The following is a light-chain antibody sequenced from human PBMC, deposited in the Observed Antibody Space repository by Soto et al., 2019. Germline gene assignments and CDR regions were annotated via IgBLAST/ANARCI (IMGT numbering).Light chain of an antibody. V-gene: IGKV3-20*01. CDR2: GAS. CDR3: HQYGTSPGT. CDR1: QSVHTNY. J-gene: IGKJ1*01. Sequence: EIVLTQSPGTLSLSPGERATLSCRASQSVHTNYLAWYQQKPGQAPRVLIYGASSRATGIPDRFSGSGSGTDFTLTISRLEPEDFAVYHCHQYGTSPGTFGQGTKV.